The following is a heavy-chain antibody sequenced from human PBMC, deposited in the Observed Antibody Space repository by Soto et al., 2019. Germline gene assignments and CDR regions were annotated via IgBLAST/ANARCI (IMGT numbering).Heavy chain of an antibody. D-gene: IGHD1-26*01. J-gene: IGHJ4*02. CDR3: ARETGGSYDF. CDR1: GFRSSDYY. V-gene: IGHV3-72*01. Sequence: PGGSLRLSCTASGFRSSDYYMDWVRQLPGKGLEWVGRTRNKASNYASEYAPSLKGRLTISRHDSEDSMFLQLNSLKIEDTAVFYCARETGGSYDFWGQGALVTVSS. CDR2: TRNKASNYAS.